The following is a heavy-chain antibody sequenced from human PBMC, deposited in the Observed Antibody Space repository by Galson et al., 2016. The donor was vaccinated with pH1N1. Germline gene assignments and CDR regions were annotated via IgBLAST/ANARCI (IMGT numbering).Heavy chain of an antibody. Sequence: QSGAEVKKPGESLKISCKGSGYEFGRYWIVWVRQMPGKGLEYMGTIYPDDSDTRYHPAFQGQVIISGDRSINAVYLQWSSLQASDSGIYYCARRTISARPGWFDSWGQGTLITVSS. D-gene: IGHD6-6*01. CDR1: GYEFGRYW. CDR3: ARRTISARPGWFDS. CDR2: IYPDDSDT. V-gene: IGHV5-51*01. J-gene: IGHJ5*01.